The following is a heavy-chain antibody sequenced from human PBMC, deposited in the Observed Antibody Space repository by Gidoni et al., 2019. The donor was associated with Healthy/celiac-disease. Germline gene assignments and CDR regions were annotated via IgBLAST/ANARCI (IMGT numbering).Heavy chain of an antibody. V-gene: IGHV3-15*01. Sequence: EVQLVESGGGLVKPGGSLRLSCAASGFTFSNAWMNGVRQAPGKGLEWVGRIKSKTEGGTTDYAAPVKGRFTISRDDSKNTLYLQMNSLKTEDTAVYYCTTDYYYDSSGYYKRFDYWGQGTLVTVSS. D-gene: IGHD3-22*01. CDR1: GFTFSNAW. J-gene: IGHJ4*02. CDR3: TTDYYYDSSGYYKRFDY. CDR2: IKSKTEGGTT.